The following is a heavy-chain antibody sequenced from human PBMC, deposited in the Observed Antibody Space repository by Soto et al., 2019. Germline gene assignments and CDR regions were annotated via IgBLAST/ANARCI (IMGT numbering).Heavy chain of an antibody. CDR2: IIPIFGTA. CDR3: ARDTMVRGVISRTYYYYGMDV. V-gene: IGHV1-69*01. J-gene: IGHJ6*02. D-gene: IGHD3-10*01. CDR1: GGTFSSYA. Sequence: QVQLVQSGAEVKKPGSSVQVSCKASGGTFSSYAISWVRQAPGQGLEWMGGIIPIFGTANYAQKCQGRVTITADESTSTAYMERSSLRSEDTAVYYCARDTMVRGVISRTYYYYGMDVWGQGTTVTVSS.